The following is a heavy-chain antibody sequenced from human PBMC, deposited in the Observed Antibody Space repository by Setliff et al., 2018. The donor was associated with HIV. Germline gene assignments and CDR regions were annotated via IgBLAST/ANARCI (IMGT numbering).Heavy chain of an antibody. CDR3: ARLRAAGTVHYFDP. V-gene: IGHV4-39*01. J-gene: IGHJ5*02. D-gene: IGHD6-13*01. CDR2: IYYGGTT. Sequence: SLTCTVSGGSIRSIDYFWGWIRQPPGKGLEWLGNIGNIYYGGTTYYNPSLKGRITISVFTSSQQLSLTLTSVTPADTAVYYCARLRAAGTVHYFDPWGQGTQVTSPQ. CDR1: GGSIRSIDYF.